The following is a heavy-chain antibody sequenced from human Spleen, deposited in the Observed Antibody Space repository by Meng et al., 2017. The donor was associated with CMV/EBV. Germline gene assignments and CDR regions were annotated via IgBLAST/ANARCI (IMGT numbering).Heavy chain of an antibody. J-gene: IGHJ4*02. CDR3: ARVGRYSADFDY. D-gene: IGHD5-18*01. Sequence: SETLSLTCTVSGGSISSGVHYWSWIRQHPGKGMEWIGYIYYSGSTYYSPSLKSRVTISVDTSKNQFSLKLSSVTAADTAVYYCARVGRYSADFDYWGQGTLVTVSS. V-gene: IGHV4-31*03. CDR1: GGSISSGVHY. CDR2: IYYSGST.